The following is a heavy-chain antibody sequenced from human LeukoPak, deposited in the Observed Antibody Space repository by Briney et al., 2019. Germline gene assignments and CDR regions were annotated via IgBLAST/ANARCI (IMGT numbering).Heavy chain of an antibody. J-gene: IGHJ4*02. CDR1: GFTFSDYY. CDR3: AKDPVVWHSSGSLGVH. Sequence: GGSLRLSCAASGFTFSDYYMSWIRQAPGKGLEWVSAISGSGGSTYYADSVKGRFTISRDNSKNTLYLQMNSLRAEDTAVYYCAKDPVVWHSSGSLGVHWGQGTLVTVSS. CDR2: ISGSGGST. V-gene: IGHV3-23*01. D-gene: IGHD3-22*01.